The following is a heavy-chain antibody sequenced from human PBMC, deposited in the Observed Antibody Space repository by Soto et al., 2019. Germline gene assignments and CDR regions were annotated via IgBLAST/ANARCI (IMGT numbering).Heavy chain of an antibody. CDR3: AKVLSSGSYSGALEY. D-gene: IGHD1-26*01. CDR1: GFSFRNYA. J-gene: IGHJ4*02. CDR2: LSGSGTMR. V-gene: IGHV3-23*01. Sequence: GGSLRLSCAASGFSFRNYAMTWVRQAPGKGLEWVSGLSGSGTMRYYADSVRGRFIISRDNAKNTLYLQMNSLRVEDTAVYYCAKVLSSGSYSGALEYWGQGALVTVSS.